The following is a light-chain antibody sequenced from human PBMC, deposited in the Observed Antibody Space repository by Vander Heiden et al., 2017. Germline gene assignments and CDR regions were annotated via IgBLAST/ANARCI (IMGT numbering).Light chain of an antibody. CDR1: QSVASF. CDR2: DSS. CDR3: QQRSDGHPVWT. Sequence: EVVLTQSPGTLSLSPGERATLSCRASQSVASFLAWYQQKPGQSPRLLIYDSSNRATGVKARFSGSGDGTDFTLTISSLEPEDFAVYYCQQRSDGHPVWTFGQGTKVEIK. V-gene: IGKV3-11*01. J-gene: IGKJ1*01.